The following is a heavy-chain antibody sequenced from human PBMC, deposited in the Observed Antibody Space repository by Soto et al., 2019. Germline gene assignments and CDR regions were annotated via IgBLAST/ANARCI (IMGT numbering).Heavy chain of an antibody. V-gene: IGHV1-3*04. J-gene: IGHJ4*02. Sequence: GXSVKVSCKASGYTFKSYQIYWVRQAPGQRLECMGWINISNGNTEYSQNFQGRVTMTRDTSASTAYMELSSLRSEDTAVYYCARDTDLTLVTTLDYWGQGTPVTVSS. CDR3: ARDTDLTLVTTLDY. CDR2: INISNGNT. CDR1: GYTFKSYQ. D-gene: IGHD4-17*01.